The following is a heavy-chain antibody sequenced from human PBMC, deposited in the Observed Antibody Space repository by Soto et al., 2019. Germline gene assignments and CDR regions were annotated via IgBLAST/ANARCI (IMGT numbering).Heavy chain of an antibody. CDR3: SGGNHYDF. J-gene: IGHJ4*02. CDR1: GLTFSNYW. Sequence: EVQLVESGGGLVQPGESLRLSCAASGLTFSNYWMTWVRQAPGMGLEWVANINKNGNEKYYVDSVKGRFTISRDNAKKSLYLQMNSLRAEDTVLYYCSGGNHYDFWGQGTLVTVSS. V-gene: IGHV3-7*01. D-gene: IGHD2-15*01. CDR2: INKNGNEK.